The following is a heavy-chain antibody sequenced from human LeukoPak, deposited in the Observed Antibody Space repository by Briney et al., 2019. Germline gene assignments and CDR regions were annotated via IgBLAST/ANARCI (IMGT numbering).Heavy chain of an antibody. Sequence: PSETLSLTCTVSGGSISSSSYYWGWIRQPPGKGLEWIGSIYYSGSTYYNPSLKSRVTISVDTSKNQFPLKLSSVTAADTAVYYCARHHSGSYYYFDYWGQGTLVTVSS. V-gene: IGHV4-39*01. D-gene: IGHD1-26*01. J-gene: IGHJ4*02. CDR2: IYYSGST. CDR1: GGSISSSSYY. CDR3: ARHHSGSYYYFDY.